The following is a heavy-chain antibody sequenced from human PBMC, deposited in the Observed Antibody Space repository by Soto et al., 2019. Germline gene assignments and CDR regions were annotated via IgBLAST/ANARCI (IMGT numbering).Heavy chain of an antibody. V-gene: IGHV3-21*01. D-gene: IGHD3-10*01. CDR1: GFTFSSYS. Sequence: EVQLVESGGGLVKPGGSLRLSCAASGFTFSSYSMNWVRQAPGKGLEWVSSISSSSSYIYYADSLKGRFTISRDNAKNSLYLQMNSLRAEDTAVYYCARDRKRVLWFGERDYWGQGTLVTVSS. CDR3: ARDRKRVLWFGERDY. CDR2: ISSSSSYI. J-gene: IGHJ4*02.